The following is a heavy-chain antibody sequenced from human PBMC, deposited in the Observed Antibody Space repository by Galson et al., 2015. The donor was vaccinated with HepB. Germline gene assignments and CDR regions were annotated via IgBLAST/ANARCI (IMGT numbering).Heavy chain of an antibody. CDR1: GFSLSTSGVG. J-gene: IGHJ5*02. CDR2: IYWDDDK. D-gene: IGHD3-10*01. CDR3: AHSYRERSLWFGELPPNGFDP. Sequence: PALVKPTQTLTLTCTFSGFSLSTSGVGVGWIRQPPGKALEWLALIYWDDDKRYSPSLKSRLTITKDTSKNQVVLTMTNMDPVDTATYYCAHSYRERSLWFGELPPNGFDPWGQGTLVTVSS. V-gene: IGHV2-5*02.